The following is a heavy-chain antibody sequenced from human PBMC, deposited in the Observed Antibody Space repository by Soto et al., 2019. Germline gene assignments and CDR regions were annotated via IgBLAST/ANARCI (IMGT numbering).Heavy chain of an antibody. CDR3: AKDPPWTVGPLAMDV. CDR1: GFTFSTHA. J-gene: IGHJ6*02. V-gene: IGHV3-23*01. D-gene: IGHD3-3*01. Sequence: PGGSLRLSCVASGFTFSTHAMSWVRQAPGKGLEWVSTFSGSGGNIYYAESVKGRLTISRDDSKNTLYLHMNSLIVEDTAVYYCAKDPPWTVGPLAMDVWGQGTTVTVSS. CDR2: FSGSGGNI.